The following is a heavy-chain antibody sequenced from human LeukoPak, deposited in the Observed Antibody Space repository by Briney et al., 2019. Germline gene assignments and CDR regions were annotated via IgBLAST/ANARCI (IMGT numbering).Heavy chain of an antibody. CDR1: GFSFSSSA. J-gene: IGHJ4*02. Sequence: GGSLRLSCAASGFSFSSSAMHWVRQAPGKGLEYVSAISSNGGTTYYANSVKGRFTISRDNSKSTLYLQMGSLRAEDMAVYYCARGSYCSGGSCYSAYWGQGTLVTVPS. V-gene: IGHV3-64*01. CDR3: ARGSYCSGGSCYSAY. CDR2: ISSNGGTT. D-gene: IGHD2-15*01.